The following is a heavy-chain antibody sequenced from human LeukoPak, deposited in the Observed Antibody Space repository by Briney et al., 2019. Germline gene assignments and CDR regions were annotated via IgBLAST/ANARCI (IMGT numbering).Heavy chain of an antibody. V-gene: IGHV1-69*05. Sequence: SSVKVSCKASGGTFSSYAISWVRQAPGQGLEWMGRIITIFGTANYAQKFQGRVTITTDESTSTGYMELSSLRSEDTAVYYCARGGYDFPPAQSDYWGQGTLVTVSS. CDR2: IITIFGTA. J-gene: IGHJ4*02. CDR1: GGTFSSYA. CDR3: ARGGYDFPPAQSDY. D-gene: IGHD3-3*01.